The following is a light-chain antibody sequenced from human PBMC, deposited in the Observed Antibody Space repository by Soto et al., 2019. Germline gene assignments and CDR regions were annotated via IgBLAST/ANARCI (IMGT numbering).Light chain of an antibody. CDR1: QSISSW. V-gene: IGKV1-5*03. CDR2: KAS. CDR3: QQYDTYPWT. J-gene: IGKJ1*01. Sequence: DIQMTQSPSTLSASVGDRVTITCRASQSISSWLVWHQQKPGKAPKLLIYKASSLETGVPSRFSGSGSGTEFSLTISSLPPDDFATYYCQQYDTYPWTFGQGTKVEIK.